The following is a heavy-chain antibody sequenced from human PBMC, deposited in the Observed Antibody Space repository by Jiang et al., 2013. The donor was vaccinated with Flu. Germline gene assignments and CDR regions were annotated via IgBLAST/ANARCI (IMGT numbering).Heavy chain of an antibody. J-gene: IGHJ4*02. CDR2: IHYSGAT. CDR1: GGSISNYY. D-gene: IGHD2-15*01. CDR3: AREWSSFDY. V-gene: IGHV4-59*01. Sequence: GSGLVKPSETLSLTCTVSGGSISNYYWSWIRQAPGTGLEWVAYIHYSGATSYNPSLESRVTISVDTSKNQFSLKLNSVTAADTAVYYCAREWSSFDYWGQGTLVTV.